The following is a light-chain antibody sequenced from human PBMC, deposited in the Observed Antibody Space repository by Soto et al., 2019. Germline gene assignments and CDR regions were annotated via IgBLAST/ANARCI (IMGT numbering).Light chain of an antibody. CDR2: SND. J-gene: IGLJ3*02. CDR1: DYNIGSNT. V-gene: IGLV1-44*01. Sequence: QSVLTQPPSASGTPGQRVTISCSGSDYNIGSNTVNWYQHLPGMAPKLLTHSNDHRPSGFADRFSGSKSGTSASLAISGLHSDDEADYYCATWDDILNGWVFGGGTKVTVL. CDR3: ATWDDILNGWV.